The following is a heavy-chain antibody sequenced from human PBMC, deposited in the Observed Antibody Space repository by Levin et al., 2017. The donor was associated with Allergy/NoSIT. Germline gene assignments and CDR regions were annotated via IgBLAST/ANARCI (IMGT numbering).Heavy chain of an antibody. Sequence: GGSLRLSCAASGFTFSSYDMHWVRQATGKRLEWVSGIDTAGDTYYPGSVKGRFTISRENAKTSLYLQMNSLRAGDTAVYYCARAGSADWYFDLWGRGTLVTVSS. CDR3: ARAGSADWYFDL. CDR2: IDTAGDT. CDR1: GFTFSSYD. D-gene: IGHD6-19*01. J-gene: IGHJ2*01. V-gene: IGHV3-13*04.